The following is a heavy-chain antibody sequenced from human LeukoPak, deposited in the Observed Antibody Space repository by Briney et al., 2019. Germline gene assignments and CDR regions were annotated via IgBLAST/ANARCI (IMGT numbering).Heavy chain of an antibody. CDR3: ARDGGYYDSSGYYPSYYYYGMDV. J-gene: IGHJ6*02. V-gene: IGHV3-21*01. D-gene: IGHD3-22*01. Sequence: GGSLRLSCAASGFTFSSYSMNWVRQAPGKGLEWVSSISSSSSYIYYADSVKGRFTISRDNAKNSLYLQMNSLRAEDTAVYYCARDGGYYDSSGYYPSYYYYGMDVWGQGTPVTVSS. CDR1: GFTFSSYS. CDR2: ISSSSSYI.